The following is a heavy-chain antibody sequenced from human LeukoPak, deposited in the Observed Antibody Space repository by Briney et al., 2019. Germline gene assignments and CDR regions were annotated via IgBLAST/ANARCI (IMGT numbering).Heavy chain of an antibody. Sequence: GGSLRLSCAASGFTFSSYAMSWVRQAPGKGLEWVSAISGSGGSTYYADSVKGRFTISRDNSKNTLYLQMNSLRAEDTAVYYCAKMASSLPQYSRSSFPYYFDYWGQGTLVTVSS. CDR3: AKMASSLPQYSRSSFPYYFDY. V-gene: IGHV3-23*01. CDR2: ISGSGGST. D-gene: IGHD6-13*01. J-gene: IGHJ4*02. CDR1: GFTFSSYA.